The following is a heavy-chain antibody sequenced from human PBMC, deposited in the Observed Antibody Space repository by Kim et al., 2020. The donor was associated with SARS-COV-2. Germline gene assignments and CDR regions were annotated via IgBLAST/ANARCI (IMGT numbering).Heavy chain of an antibody. D-gene: IGHD3-3*01. CDR3: ATDRSITIFGVPTPGVVDYYYGMDV. J-gene: IGHJ6*02. V-gene: IGHV1-24*01. CDR1: GYTLTELS. CDR2: FDPEDGET. Sequence: ASVKVSCKVSGYTLTELSMHWVRQAPGKGLEWMGGFDPEDGETIYAQKFQGRVTMTEDTSTDTAYMELSSLRSEDTAVYYCATDRSITIFGVPTPGVVDYYYGMDVWGQGTTVTVSS.